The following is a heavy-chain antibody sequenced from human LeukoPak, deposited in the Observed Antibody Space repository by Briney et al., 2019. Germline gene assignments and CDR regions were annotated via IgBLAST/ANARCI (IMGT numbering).Heavy chain of an antibody. D-gene: IGHD3-22*01. CDR1: GYTFTGYY. CDR2: INPNSGGT. Sequence: ASVKVSCKASGYTFTGYYMRWVRQAPGQGLEWMGWINPNSGGTNYAQKFQGRVTMTRDTSISTAYMELSRLRSDDTAVYYCAAEDDSSGYYYGWGQGTLVTVSS. J-gene: IGHJ4*02. V-gene: IGHV1-2*02. CDR3: AAEDDSSGYYYG.